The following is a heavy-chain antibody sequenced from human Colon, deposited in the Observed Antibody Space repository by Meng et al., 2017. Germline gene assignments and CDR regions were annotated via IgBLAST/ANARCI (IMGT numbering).Heavy chain of an antibody. CDR2: INHDGGDQ. CDR1: GFTVSNYW. D-gene: IGHD3-22*01. V-gene: IGHV3-7*01. J-gene: IGHJ5*01. CDR3: VRDFDNYDRCDYDNWFDS. Sequence: GGSLRLSCEASGFTVSNYWMSWVRQTPGKGLEWVAIINHDGGDQKYVDSVKRRFSIFRDNTRKSLHLKMNSMRVEDTAVYYCVRDFDNYDRCDYDNWFDSWGQGTPVTVSS.